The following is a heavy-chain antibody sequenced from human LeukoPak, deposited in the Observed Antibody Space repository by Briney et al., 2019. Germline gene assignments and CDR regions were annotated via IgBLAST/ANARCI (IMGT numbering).Heavy chain of an antibody. D-gene: IGHD3-10*01. V-gene: IGHV3-30*03. CDR2: ITYDGYYK. J-gene: IGHJ4*02. CDR3: ARDLSPVVRASPMGY. CDR1: GFTFTSYG. Sequence: GGSLRLSCAASGFTFTSYGMHWVRQAPGKGLEWVALITYDGYYKYYSDSVKGRFTISSDTSKNTMYLQMNSLRAEDTAVYYCARDLSPVVRASPMGYWGQGTLVTVSS.